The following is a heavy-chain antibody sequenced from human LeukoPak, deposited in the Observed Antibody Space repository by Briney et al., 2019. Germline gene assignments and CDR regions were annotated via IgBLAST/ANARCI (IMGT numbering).Heavy chain of an antibody. Sequence: SSETLSLTCTVSGGSISSYYWSWIRQPAGKGLEWIGRIYTSGSTNYNPSLKSRVTMSVDTSKSQFSLKLSSVTAADTAVYYCARAVVKSMFPLYYMDVWGKGTTVTVSS. CDR2: IYTSGST. CDR3: ARAVVKSMFPLYYMDV. J-gene: IGHJ6*03. D-gene: IGHD3-22*01. V-gene: IGHV4-4*07. CDR1: GGSISSYY.